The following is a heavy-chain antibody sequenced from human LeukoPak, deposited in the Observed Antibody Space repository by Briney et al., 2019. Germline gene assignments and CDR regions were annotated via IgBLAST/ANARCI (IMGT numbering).Heavy chain of an antibody. Sequence: SVKVSCKASGGTFSSYTITWARQAPGQGLEWMGGIIPIFGTPNYAQKFQGRVTITADESTSTAYMELSSLRSEDTAVYYCARRNVVVVAATSYYYYGMDVWGQGTTVTVSS. CDR1: GGTFSSYT. D-gene: IGHD2-15*01. CDR2: IIPIFGTP. J-gene: IGHJ6*02. CDR3: ARRNVVVVAATSYYYYGMDV. V-gene: IGHV1-69*01.